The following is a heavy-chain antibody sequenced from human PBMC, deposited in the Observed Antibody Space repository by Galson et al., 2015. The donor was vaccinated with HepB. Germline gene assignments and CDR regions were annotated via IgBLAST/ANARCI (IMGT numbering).Heavy chain of an antibody. J-gene: IGHJ6*02. D-gene: IGHD2-21*01. Sequence: QSGAEVKKPGESLKISCAGSGYRFSMYWIGWVRQMPGRGLEWMGSIYPGASETRYSPSFQGQVTISADKSISTAYLQWSSLKASDTAMYYCARRQIYGGGIYSMGVWGQGTTVTVSS. CDR1: GYRFSMYW. CDR2: IYPGASET. CDR3: ARRQIYGGGIYSMGV. V-gene: IGHV5-51*01.